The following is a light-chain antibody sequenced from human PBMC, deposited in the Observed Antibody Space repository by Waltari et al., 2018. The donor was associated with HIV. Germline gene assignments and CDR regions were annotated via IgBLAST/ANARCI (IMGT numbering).Light chain of an antibody. J-gene: IGLJ3*02. Sequence: SVLTQPPSAPGTPGQSVTIPCSGSSANHGPDTVIWYRHLPGTAPKLLIYRNNERPSGVPDRFSGSKSGTSASLAISGLQSEDEADYYCAAWDDTLNGPVFGGGTKLTVL. CDR1: SANHGPDT. V-gene: IGLV1-44*01. CDR2: RNN. CDR3: AAWDDTLNGPV.